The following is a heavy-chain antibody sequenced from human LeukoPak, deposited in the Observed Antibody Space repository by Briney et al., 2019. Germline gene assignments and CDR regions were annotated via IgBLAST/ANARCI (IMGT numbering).Heavy chain of an antibody. V-gene: IGHV4-39*01. CDR3: ASPNIRFSEWLPFDP. D-gene: IGHD3-3*01. CDR2: IYYSGST. CDR1: GGSISSSSYY. J-gene: IGHJ5*02. Sequence: SETLSLTCTVSGGSISSSSYYWGWIRQPPGKGLEWIGSIYYSGSTYYNPSLKSRVTISVDTSKNQFSLKLSSVTAADTAVYYCASPNIRFSEWLPFDPWGQGTLVTVSS.